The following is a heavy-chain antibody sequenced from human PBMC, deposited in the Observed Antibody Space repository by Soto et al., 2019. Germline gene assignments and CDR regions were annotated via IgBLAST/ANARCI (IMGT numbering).Heavy chain of an antibody. CDR3: AIQKEADGGDCSGGSCYSAFGY. J-gene: IGHJ4*02. V-gene: IGHV1-2*04. Sequence: ASVKVSCKASGYTFTGYYMHWVRQAPGQGLEWMGWINPNSGGTNYAQKFQGWVTMTRDTSISTAYMELSRLRSDDTAVYYCAIQKEADGGDCSGGSCYSAFGYWGQGTLVTVSS. CDR2: INPNSGGT. CDR1: GYTFTGYY. D-gene: IGHD2-15*01.